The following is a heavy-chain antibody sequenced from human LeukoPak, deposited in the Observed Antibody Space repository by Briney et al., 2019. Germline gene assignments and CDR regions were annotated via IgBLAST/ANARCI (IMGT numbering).Heavy chain of an antibody. D-gene: IGHD1-1*01. V-gene: IGHV4-59*01. CDR2: IYYSGST. CDR3: ARAGKRPYYFDY. CDR1: GDSIIGYY. J-gene: IGHJ4*02. Sequence: SETLSLTCTVSGDSIIGYYWSWIRQPPGKGLEWIGYIYYSGSTNYNPSLKSRVTISVDTSKNQFSLKLSSVTAADTAVYYCARAGKRPYYFDYWGQGTLVTVSS.